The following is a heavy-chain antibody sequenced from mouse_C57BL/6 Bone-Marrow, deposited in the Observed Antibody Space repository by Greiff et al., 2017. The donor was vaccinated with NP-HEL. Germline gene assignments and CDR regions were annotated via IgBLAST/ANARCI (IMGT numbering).Heavy chain of an antibody. CDR3: ARKTTEGGWYFDV. CDR1: GYTFTNYW. D-gene: IGHD1-1*01. J-gene: IGHJ1*03. CDR2: IYPGGGYT. V-gene: IGHV1-63*01. Sequence: VQLQESGAELVRPGTSVKMSCKASGYTFTNYWIGWAKQRPGHGLEWIGDIYPGGGYTNYNEKFKGKATLTADKSSSTAYMQFSSLTSEDSAIYYCARKTTEGGWYFDVWGTGTTVTVSS.